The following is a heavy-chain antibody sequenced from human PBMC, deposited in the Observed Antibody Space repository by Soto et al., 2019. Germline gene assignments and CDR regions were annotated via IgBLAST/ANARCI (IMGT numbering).Heavy chain of an antibody. J-gene: IGHJ3*02. V-gene: IGHV3-33*01. CDR1: GFTFSSYG. D-gene: IGHD6-13*01. Sequence: PGGSLRLSCAASGFTFSSYGMHWVRQAPGKGLEWVAVIWYDGSNKYYADSVKGRFTISRDNSKNTLYLQMNSLRAEDTAVYYCATSLQQLPAGGAFDIWGQGTMVTVSS. CDR3: ATSLQQLPAGGAFDI. CDR2: IWYDGSNK.